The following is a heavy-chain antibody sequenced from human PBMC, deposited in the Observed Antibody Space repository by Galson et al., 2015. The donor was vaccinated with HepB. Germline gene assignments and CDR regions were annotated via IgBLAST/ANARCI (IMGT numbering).Heavy chain of an antibody. V-gene: IGHV3-30-3*01. D-gene: IGHD3-16*01. CDR1: GFTFSTYA. CDR3: ARDRGRVAVGSFAGDY. J-gene: IGHJ4*02. CDR2: ISYDGSNK. Sequence: SLRLSCAASGFTFSTYAMHWVRQAPGKGLEWVAVISYDGSNKYYADYVKGRFTISRDNSKNTLYLQMNSLRAEDTAVYYCARDRGRVAVGSFAGDYWGQGTLVTVSS.